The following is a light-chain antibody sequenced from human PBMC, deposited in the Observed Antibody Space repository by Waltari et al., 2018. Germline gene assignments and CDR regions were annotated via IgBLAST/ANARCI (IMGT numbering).Light chain of an antibody. CDR3: QQYGSSVMYT. V-gene: IGKV3-20*01. J-gene: IGKJ2*01. CDR2: GAS. CDR1: QSITKRY. Sequence: VLTQSPGTLSLSPGERATFSCRASQSITKRYFAWYQQKPGQAPRLLIYGASSRAPCIPDRFSGSGSGTDFTLTISRLEPEDFAVYYCQQYGSSVMYTFGQGTKLEIK.